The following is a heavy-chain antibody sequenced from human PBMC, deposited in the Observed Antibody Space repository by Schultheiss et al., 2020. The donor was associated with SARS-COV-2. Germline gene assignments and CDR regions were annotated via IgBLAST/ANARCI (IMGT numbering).Heavy chain of an antibody. V-gene: IGHV4-59*04. CDR2: INHSGST. CDR1: GGSISSYY. Sequence: SETLSLTCTVSGGSISSYYWSWIRQPPGKGLEWIGEINHSGSTYYNPSLKSRVTISVDRSKNQFSLKLSSVTAADTAVYYCARSRGSSGIDYWGQGTLVTVSS. CDR3: ARSRGSSGIDY. J-gene: IGHJ4*02. D-gene: IGHD6-13*01.